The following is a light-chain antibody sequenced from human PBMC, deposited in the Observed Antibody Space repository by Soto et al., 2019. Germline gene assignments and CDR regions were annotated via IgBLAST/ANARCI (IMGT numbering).Light chain of an antibody. V-gene: IGKV3-11*01. CDR2: GAS. J-gene: IGKJ4*01. CDR3: QQRRNWLLS. Sequence: EVLLTQSPATRSLSPGESATLSCRASQSVRSYLAWYQQKPGQAPRLLIYGASNRATGIPARFSGSGSGTDFTLTISSLEPEDFAVYYCQQRRNWLLSFGGGTKVDIK. CDR1: QSVRSY.